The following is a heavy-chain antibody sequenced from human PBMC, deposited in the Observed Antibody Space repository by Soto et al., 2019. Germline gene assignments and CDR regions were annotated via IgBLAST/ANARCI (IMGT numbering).Heavy chain of an antibody. J-gene: IGHJ3*02. Sequence: GTSVKVSCEDSGYSFTSYGSSWVRQAPGQGLEWMGWISAYNGNTNYAQKLQGRVTMTTDTSTSTAYMELRSLRSDDTAVYYCARDYIWGSSNAFDIWGQGTMVTVSS. D-gene: IGHD3-16*01. V-gene: IGHV1-18*01. CDR2: ISAYNGNT. CDR3: ARDYIWGSSNAFDI. CDR1: GYSFTSYG.